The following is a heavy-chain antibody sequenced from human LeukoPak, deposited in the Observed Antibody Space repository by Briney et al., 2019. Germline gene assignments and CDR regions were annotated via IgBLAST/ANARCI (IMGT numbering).Heavy chain of an antibody. D-gene: IGHD3-22*01. CDR3: ARETYYYDSSGDNWFDP. CDR2: IYSGGST. J-gene: IGHJ5*02. V-gene: IGHV3-53*01. CDR1: GFTVSSNY. Sequence: PGGSLRLSCAASGFTVSSNYMSWVRQAPGKGLEWVSVIYSGGSTYYADSVKGRFTISRDNAKNSLYLQMNSLRAEDTALYYCARETYYYDSSGDNWFDPWGQGTLVTVSS.